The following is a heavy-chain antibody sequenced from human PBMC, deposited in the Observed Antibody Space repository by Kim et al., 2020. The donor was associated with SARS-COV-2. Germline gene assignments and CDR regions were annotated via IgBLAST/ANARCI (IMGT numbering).Heavy chain of an antibody. CDR2: IWYDGSNK. CDR1: GFTFSSYG. Sequence: GGSLRLSCAASGFTFSSYGMHWVRQAPGKGLEWVAVIWYDGSNKYYADSVKGRFTISRDNSKNTLYLQMNSLRAEDTAVYYCARDGGELGGFDYWGQGTLVTVSS. D-gene: IGHD1-26*01. J-gene: IGHJ4*02. CDR3: ARDGGELGGFDY. V-gene: IGHV3-33*01.